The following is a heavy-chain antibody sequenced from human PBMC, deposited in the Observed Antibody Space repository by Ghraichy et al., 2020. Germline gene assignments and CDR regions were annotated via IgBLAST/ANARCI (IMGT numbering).Heavy chain of an antibody. Sequence: SCAASGFTFSSYGMHWVRQAPGKGLEWVAVISYDGGSKYYAASVKGRFTISRDNSMNTLYLQMNSLRPEDTAAYYCARDIKSSSWSYYYYAMDVWGQGTTVTVSS. CDR1: GFTFSSYG. J-gene: IGHJ6*02. CDR2: ISYDGGSK. CDR3: ARDIKSSSWSYYYYAMDV. V-gene: IGHV3-30*03. D-gene: IGHD6-13*01.